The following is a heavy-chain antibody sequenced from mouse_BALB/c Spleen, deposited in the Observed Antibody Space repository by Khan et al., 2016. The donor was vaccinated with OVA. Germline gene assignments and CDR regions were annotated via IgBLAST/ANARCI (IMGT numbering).Heavy chain of an antibody. V-gene: IGHV1-9*01. CDR1: GYTFSSYW. Sequence: VELVESGAELMKPGASVKISCKATGYTFSSYWIEWVKQRPGHGLEWIGEILPGSGSNNYNEKFKGKATFTADTSSNTAYMQLSSLTSEDSAVYYGARGNYYGSSSWFGYWGQGTLVTVS. J-gene: IGHJ3*01. CDR2: ILPGSGSN. CDR3: ARGNYYGSSSWFGY. D-gene: IGHD1-1*01.